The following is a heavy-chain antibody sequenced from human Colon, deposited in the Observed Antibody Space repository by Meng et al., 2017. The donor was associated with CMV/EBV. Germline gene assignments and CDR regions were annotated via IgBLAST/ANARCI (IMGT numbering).Heavy chain of an antibody. J-gene: IGHJ3*02. V-gene: IGHV3-15*01. CDR2: IKSKTDGGTT. CDR1: GFTFSNAW. D-gene: IGHD4-11*01. Sequence: VGLVESGGGLVKPGGSFRLSCAASGFTFSNAWMSWVRQAPGKGLEWVGRIKSKTDGGTTDYAAPVKGRFTFSRDDSKNTLYLQMNSLKTEDTAVYYCATAATVTAGAFDIWGQGTMVTVSS. CDR3: ATAATVTAGAFDI.